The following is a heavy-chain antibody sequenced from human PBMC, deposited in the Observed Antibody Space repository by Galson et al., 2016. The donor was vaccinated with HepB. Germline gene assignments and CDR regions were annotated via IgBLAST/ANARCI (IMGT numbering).Heavy chain of an antibody. V-gene: IGHV4-4*02. CDR2: IYHSGYT. D-gene: IGHD6-19*01. Sequence: SETLSLTCDVSGGSISSDHWWSWVRQPPGKGLQWIGEIYHSGYTNYNPSLKSRITISVDKSKNQFSLNLSSVTAADTAVYYCARVGYTSGWGKDFDVWGQGTMVSLSS. CDR1: GGSISSDHW. CDR3: ARVGYTSGWGKDFDV. J-gene: IGHJ3*01.